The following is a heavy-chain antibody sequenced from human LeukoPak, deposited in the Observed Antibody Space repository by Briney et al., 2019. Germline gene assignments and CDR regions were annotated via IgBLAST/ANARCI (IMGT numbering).Heavy chain of an antibody. J-gene: IGHJ5*01. CDR2: ISRSGSTV. D-gene: IGHD4-23*01. V-gene: IGHV3-11*01. CDR3: ARDRGNSDPGDWFDS. CDR1: GFTFSDYY. Sequence: GGSLRLSCAASGFTFSDYYMSWIRQAPGKGLEWVSYISRSGSTVYYAASVRGRFTISRDNAKNSLFLQMNSLRAEDTAVYYCARDRGNSDPGDWFDSWGQGTLVTVSS.